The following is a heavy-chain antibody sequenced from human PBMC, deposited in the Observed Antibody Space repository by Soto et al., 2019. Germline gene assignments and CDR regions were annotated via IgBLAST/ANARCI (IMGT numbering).Heavy chain of an antibody. V-gene: IGHV1-69*13. CDR1: GGTFSSYA. CDR2: IIPIFGTA. Sequence: ASVKVSCKASGGTFSSYAISWVRQAPGQGLEWMGGIIPIFGTANYAQKFQGRVTITADESTSTAYMELSSLRSEDTAVYYCARGFTSGYRYYYYGMDVWGQGTTVTVSS. J-gene: IGHJ6*02. CDR3: ARGFTSGYRYYYYGMDV. D-gene: IGHD3-3*01.